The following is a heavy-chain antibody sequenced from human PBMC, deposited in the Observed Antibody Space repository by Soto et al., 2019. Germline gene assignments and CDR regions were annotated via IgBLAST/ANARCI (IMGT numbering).Heavy chain of an antibody. J-gene: IGHJ6*02. V-gene: IGHV1-18*04. CDR2: ISAYNGNT. CDR1: GYTFTSYG. Sequence: GASVKVSCKASGYTFTSYGISWVRQAPGQGLEWMGWISAYNGNTNYAQELQGRVTMTTDTSTSTAYMELRSLRSDDTAVYYCARDRGIAAAGSSYYYGMDVWGQGXTVTVSS. D-gene: IGHD6-13*01. CDR3: ARDRGIAAAGSSYYYGMDV.